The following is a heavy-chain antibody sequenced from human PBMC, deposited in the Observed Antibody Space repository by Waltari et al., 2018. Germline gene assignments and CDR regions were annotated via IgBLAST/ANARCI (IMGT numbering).Heavy chain of an antibody. CDR1: SGSLSGRW. CDR2: SNESGYT. V-gene: IGHV4-34*01. D-gene: IGHD2-21*01. Sequence: QVQLQQRGAGLLRPSETLSLTCAVDSGSLSGRWWSWIRKPPGKGLEGIGESNESGYTDYTPSLRSRAAISVDTSMNQFSLKLGFVTAADTGVYYCARHRHPGNSFDMWGQGTVTVSS. J-gene: IGHJ3*02. CDR3: ARHRHPGNSFDM.